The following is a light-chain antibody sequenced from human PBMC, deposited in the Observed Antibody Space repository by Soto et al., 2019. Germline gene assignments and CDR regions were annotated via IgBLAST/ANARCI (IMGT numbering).Light chain of an antibody. J-gene: IGKJ4*01. Sequence: EIVMTQSPATLSVSPGERVTLSCRASQSININLAWYQQRPGQAPRVLIYGASSRASGIPDRFSGSGSGTDFPLTISRLEPDDFAFYSCQQYHNWPPLTFGGGTRVEIK. V-gene: IGKV3D-15*01. CDR2: GAS. CDR1: QSININ. CDR3: QQYHNWPPLT.